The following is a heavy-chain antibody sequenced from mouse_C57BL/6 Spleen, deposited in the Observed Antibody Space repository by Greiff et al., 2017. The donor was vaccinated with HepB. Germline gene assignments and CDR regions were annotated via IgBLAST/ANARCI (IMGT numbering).Heavy chain of an antibody. D-gene: IGHD2-5*01. J-gene: IGHJ3*01. CDR1: GYTFTSYW. V-gene: IGHV1-69*01. CDR3: ASSAYYSNPFAY. Sequence: QVHVKQPGAELVMPGASVKLSCKASGYTFTSYWMHWVKQRPGQGLEWIGEIDPSDSYTNYNQKFKGKSTLTVDKSSSTAYMQLSSLTSEDSAVYYCASSAYYSNPFAYWGQGTLVTVSA. CDR2: IDPSDSYT.